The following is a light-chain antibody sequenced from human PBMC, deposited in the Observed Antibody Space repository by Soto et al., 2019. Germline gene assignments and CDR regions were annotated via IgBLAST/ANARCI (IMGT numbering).Light chain of an antibody. V-gene: IGLV2-8*01. CDR1: SSDVGGYNY. Sequence: QSVLTQPPSASGSRGQSVTISCTGTSSDVGGYNYVSWYQQHPGKAPKILIYEVNKRPSGVPDRFSGSKSGNTASLTVSGLQAEDEADYYCSSYAGRNNFGVFGGGTKLTVL. CDR3: SSYAGRNNFGV. CDR2: EVN. J-gene: IGLJ2*01.